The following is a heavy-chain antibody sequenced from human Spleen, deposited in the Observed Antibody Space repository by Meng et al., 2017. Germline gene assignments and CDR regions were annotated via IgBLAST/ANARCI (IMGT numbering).Heavy chain of an antibody. CDR3: ARDQQRYSSSWDY. D-gene: IGHD6-13*01. CDR2: IVSDGSST. J-gene: IGHJ4*02. CDR1: GLTFSSYW. Sequence: GESLKISCAASGLTFSSYWMHWVRQAPGKGLVWVSRIVSDGSSTSYADSVKGRFTISRDNAKNTLYLHMNSLRAEDTAVYYCARDQQRYSSSWDYWGQGTLVTVSS. V-gene: IGHV3-74*01.